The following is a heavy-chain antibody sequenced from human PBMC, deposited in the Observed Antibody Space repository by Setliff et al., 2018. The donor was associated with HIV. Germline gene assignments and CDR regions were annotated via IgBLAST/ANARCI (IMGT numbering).Heavy chain of an antibody. D-gene: IGHD6-6*01. Sequence: GGSLRLSCAASGFTFSSYPMSWVRQSPGKGPEWVSAISDGGGSTYYAVSVKGRFTISRDNSKNTLYLQMNSLRVEDTAVYYCAKEPKLGGTAAPFDYWGQGTLATV. CDR3: AKEPKLGGTAAPFDY. J-gene: IGHJ4*02. V-gene: IGHV3-23*01. CDR2: ISDGGGST. CDR1: GFTFSSYP.